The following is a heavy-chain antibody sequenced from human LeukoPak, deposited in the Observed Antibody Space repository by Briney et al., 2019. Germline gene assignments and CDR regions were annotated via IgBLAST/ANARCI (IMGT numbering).Heavy chain of an antibody. CDR3: ARHIEYYYDSSGLFDS. CDR2: IYYSGST. CDR1: GGSISSYY. J-gene: IGHJ4*02. Sequence: PSETLSLTCTVSGGSISSYYWSWIRQPPGKGLEWIGYIYYSGSTNYNPSLKSRVTISVDTSKNQFSLKLSSVTAADTAVYYCARHIEYYYDSSGLFDSWGQGTLVTVSS. V-gene: IGHV4-59*08. D-gene: IGHD3-22*01.